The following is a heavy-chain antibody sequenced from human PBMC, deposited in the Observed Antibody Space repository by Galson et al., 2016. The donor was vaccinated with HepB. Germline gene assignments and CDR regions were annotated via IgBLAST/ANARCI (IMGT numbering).Heavy chain of an antibody. D-gene: IGHD3/OR15-3a*01. J-gene: IGHJ4*02. Sequence: SVKVSCKASGYNFINYGFAWVRQAPGQGPEWLGWINTRNGDTLYAQNFQDRVTMTAATSTGAVYMELRSLRSDDTAVYYCAGDWGEIGIPGNFFDFGGPGTLVTVSS. CDR3: AGDWGEIGIPGNFFDF. CDR2: INTRNGDT. CDR1: GYNFINYG. V-gene: IGHV1-18*01.